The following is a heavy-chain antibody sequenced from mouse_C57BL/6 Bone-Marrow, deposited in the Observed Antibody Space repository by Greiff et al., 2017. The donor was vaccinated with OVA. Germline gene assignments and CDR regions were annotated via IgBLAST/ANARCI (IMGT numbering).Heavy chain of an antibody. CDR3: ARDSYPWYYFDY. J-gene: IGHJ2*01. CDR2: ISYDGSN. Sequence: EVQLVESGPGLVKPSQSLSLTCSVTGYSITSGYYWNWIRQFPGNKLEWMGYISYDGSNNYNPSLKNRISITRDASKNQFFLKLNSVTTEDTATYYCARDSYPWYYFDYWGQGTTLTVSS. CDR1: GYSITSGYY. D-gene: IGHD1-1*01. V-gene: IGHV3-6*01.